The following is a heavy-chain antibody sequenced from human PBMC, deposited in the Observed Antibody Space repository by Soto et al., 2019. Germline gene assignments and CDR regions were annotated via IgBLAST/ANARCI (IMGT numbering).Heavy chain of an antibody. J-gene: IGHJ4*02. Sequence: ASVKVSCKASGGTFSSYTISWVRQAPGQGLEWMGRIIPILGIANYAQKFQGRVTITADKSTSTAYMELSSLRSEDTAVYYCASPGPYCSGGSCYLFDYWGQGTLVTVSS. CDR2: IIPILGIA. D-gene: IGHD2-15*01. V-gene: IGHV1-69*02. CDR1: GGTFSSYT. CDR3: ASPGPYCSGGSCYLFDY.